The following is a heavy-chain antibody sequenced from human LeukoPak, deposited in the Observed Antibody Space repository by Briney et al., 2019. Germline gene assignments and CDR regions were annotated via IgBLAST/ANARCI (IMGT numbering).Heavy chain of an antibody. D-gene: IGHD5-18*01. J-gene: IGHJ5*02. CDR3: ARDLWVTGGLPGDWFDP. V-gene: IGHV4-39*07. Sequence: SETLSLTCTVSGGSISSSSYYWGWIRQPPGKGLEWIGSIYYSGSTYYNPSLKSRVTISVDTSKNQFSLKLSSVTAADTAVYYCARDLWVTGGLPGDWFDPWGQGTLVTVSS. CDR1: GGSISSSSYY. CDR2: IYYSGST.